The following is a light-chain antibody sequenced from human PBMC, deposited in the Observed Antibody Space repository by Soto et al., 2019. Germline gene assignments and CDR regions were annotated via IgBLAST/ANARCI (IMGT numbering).Light chain of an antibody. CDR2: EVS. CDR3: NSYTSSITLL. J-gene: IGLJ2*01. CDR1: SSDVGGYNY. Sequence: QSALTQPASVSGSPGQSITISCTGTSSDVGGYNYVSWYQQHPGKAPKLMIYEVSNRPSGVSNRFSGSKSGNTASLTISGLQADDEADYYCNSYTSSITLLFGGGTKVTVL. V-gene: IGLV2-14*01.